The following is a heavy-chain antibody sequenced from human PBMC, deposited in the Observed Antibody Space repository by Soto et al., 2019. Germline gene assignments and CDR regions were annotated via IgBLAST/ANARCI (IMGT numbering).Heavy chain of an antibody. CDR2: VYYNGFT. J-gene: IGHJ5*02. CDR1: GGSITSSNYY. Sequence: QLQLQQSGPGLVKPSEILSLTCTVSGGSITSSNYYWGWIRQPPGKGLEWIGNVYYNGFTYYNPSLKSRVTISVDTSKNHFSLKLPSVTAADTAVYYCARQDDFWSGSNWFDPWGQGTLVTVSS. D-gene: IGHD3-3*01. V-gene: IGHV4-39*01. CDR3: ARQDDFWSGSNWFDP.